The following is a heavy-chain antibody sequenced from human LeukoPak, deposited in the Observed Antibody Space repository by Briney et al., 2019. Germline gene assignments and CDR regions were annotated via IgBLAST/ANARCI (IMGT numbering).Heavy chain of an antibody. V-gene: IGHV4-61*03. J-gene: IGHJ6*02. Sequence: PSETLSLTCTVSGGSVSSGTYYWSWIRQPPGKGLEWIGYIPYSGSANYNPFLKSRVTISVDTSKNHFSLKLSSVTAADTAVYYCARDGDRTYDFWSGYYTGYGMDVWGQGTTVTVSS. D-gene: IGHD3-3*01. CDR1: GGSVSSGTYY. CDR2: IPYSGSA. CDR3: ARDGDRTYDFWSGYYTGYGMDV.